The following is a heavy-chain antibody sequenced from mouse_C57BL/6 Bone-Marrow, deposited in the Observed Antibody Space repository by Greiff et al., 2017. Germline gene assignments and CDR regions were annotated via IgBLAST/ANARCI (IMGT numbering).Heavy chain of an antibody. Sequence: EVQGVESGGGLVQPKGSLKLSCAASGFTFNTYAMHWVRQAPGKGLEWVARIRSKSSNYATYYADSVKDRLNISRDDYQRMLYLQMNNLKTEDTAMYYCARSFYYAMDYWGQGTSVTVSS. V-gene: IGHV10-3*01. J-gene: IGHJ4*01. CDR3: ARSFYYAMDY. CDR2: IRSKSSNYAT. CDR1: GFTFNTYA.